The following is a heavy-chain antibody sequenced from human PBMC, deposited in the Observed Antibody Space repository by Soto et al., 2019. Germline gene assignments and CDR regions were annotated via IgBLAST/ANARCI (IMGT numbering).Heavy chain of an antibody. V-gene: IGHV4-34*01. CDR3: ARDVCWSVEVNYFDY. CDR2: INHSGST. CDR1: GGSFSGYY. J-gene: IGHJ4*02. D-gene: IGHD3-3*01. Sequence: SETLSLTCAVYGGSFSGYYWSWIRQPPGKGLEWIGEINHSGSTNYNPSLKSRVTISVDTSKNQFSLKLSSVTAADTAVYYCARDVCWSVEVNYFDYWGQGTLVTLSS.